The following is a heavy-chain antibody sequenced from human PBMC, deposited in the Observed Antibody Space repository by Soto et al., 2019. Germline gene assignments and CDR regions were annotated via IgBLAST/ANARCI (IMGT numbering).Heavy chain of an antibody. Sequence: GASVKVSCKASGYTFTSYGISWVRQAPGQGLEWMGWISAYNGNTNYAQKLQGRVTMTTDTSTSTAYMELRSLRSDDTAVYYCATGPGRPFDWLLPSGYYYYGMDVWGQGTLVTVSS. CDR3: ATGPGRPFDWLLPSGYYYYGMDV. V-gene: IGHV1-18*01. J-gene: IGHJ6*02. CDR2: ISAYNGNT. D-gene: IGHD3-9*01. CDR1: GYTFTSYG.